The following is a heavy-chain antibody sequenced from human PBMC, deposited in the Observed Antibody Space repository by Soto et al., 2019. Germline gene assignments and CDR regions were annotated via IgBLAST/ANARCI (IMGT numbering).Heavy chain of an antibody. CDR3: ARVSYSSSWRQNWAAFDY. J-gene: IGHJ4*02. Sequence: GGSLRLSCAASGFTFSSYGMHWVRQAPGKGLEWVAVIWYDGSNKYYADSVKGRFTISRDNSKNTLYLQMNSLRAEDTAVYYCARVSYSSSWRQNWAAFDYWGQGTLVTVSS. CDR1: GFTFSSYG. CDR2: IWYDGSNK. D-gene: IGHD6-13*01. V-gene: IGHV3-33*01.